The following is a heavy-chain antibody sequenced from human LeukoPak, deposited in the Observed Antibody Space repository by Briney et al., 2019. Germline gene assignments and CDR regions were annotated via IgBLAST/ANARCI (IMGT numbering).Heavy chain of an antibody. CDR3: AKVFLRYCSSTSCRFDY. CDR1: GFTFSSYA. CDR2: ISGSGGST. Sequence: GGSLRLSCAASGFTFSSYAMSWVRQAPGKGLEWVSAISGSGGSTYYADSVKGRFTISRDNSKNTRYLQMNSLRAEDTAVYYCAKVFLRYCSSTSCRFDYWGQGTLVTVSS. J-gene: IGHJ4*02. V-gene: IGHV3-23*01. D-gene: IGHD2-2*01.